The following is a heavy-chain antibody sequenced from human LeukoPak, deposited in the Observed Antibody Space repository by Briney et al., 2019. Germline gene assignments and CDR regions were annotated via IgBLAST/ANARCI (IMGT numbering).Heavy chain of an antibody. J-gene: IGHJ2*01. CDR3: TTDFLGPHDYGAF. CDR1: GFTFSNAW. Sequence: GGSLGLSCAASGFTFSNAWMSWVRQAPRKGLEWVGRVKSKTDAGTTDYAAPAKGRFTISRDDSKNTLYLQMNSLKTEDTAVYYCTTDFLGPHDYGAFWGRGTLVTVSS. CDR2: VKSKTDAGTT. V-gene: IGHV3-15*01. D-gene: IGHD4-17*01.